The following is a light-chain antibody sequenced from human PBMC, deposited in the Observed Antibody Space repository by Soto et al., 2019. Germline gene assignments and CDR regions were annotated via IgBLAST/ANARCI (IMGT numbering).Light chain of an antibody. V-gene: IGKV1-5*01. CDR2: DAS. CDR1: QSISSW. CDR3: QQYHSYWT. Sequence: DMPMTQSPSTLSAYVGDRVTIPCRASQSISSWLAWYQQKPGKAPKLLIYDASSLESGVPQRFSGSGSGTEFTLTISSLQTDDFSTYYCQQYHSYWTFGQGTKVDIK. J-gene: IGKJ1*01.